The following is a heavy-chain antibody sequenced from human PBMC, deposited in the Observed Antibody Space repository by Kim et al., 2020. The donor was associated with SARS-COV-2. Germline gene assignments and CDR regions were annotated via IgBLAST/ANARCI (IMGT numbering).Heavy chain of an antibody. J-gene: IGHJ4*02. CDR3: ARDNDYGDKI. D-gene: IGHD4-17*01. Sequence: SETLSLTCSVSGDSISSSSHYWGWVRQPPGKGLQWIGSIYYSGTTYSDPSLKSRVTISIDTSKNQFSLKLTSVTAADTAIYYCARDNDYGDKIWGRGTLVTVSS. CDR1: GDSISSSSHY. V-gene: IGHV4-39*07. CDR2: IYYSGTT.